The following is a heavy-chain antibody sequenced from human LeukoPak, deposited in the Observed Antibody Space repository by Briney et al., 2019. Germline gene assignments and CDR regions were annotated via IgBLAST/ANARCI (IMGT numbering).Heavy chain of an antibody. CDR2: ISYDGNDK. CDR3: AKSTAPAGYYLDY. D-gene: IGHD2-2*01. V-gene: IGHV3-30*18. Sequence: GGSLGLSCAASGFTFSTYGMHRVRQAPGKGLEWVAIISYDGNDKDYADSVRGRFTISRDNSKNTLYLQMNSLRGEDTAVYYCAKSTAPAGYYLDYWGQGILVTVSS. J-gene: IGHJ4*02. CDR1: GFTFSTYG.